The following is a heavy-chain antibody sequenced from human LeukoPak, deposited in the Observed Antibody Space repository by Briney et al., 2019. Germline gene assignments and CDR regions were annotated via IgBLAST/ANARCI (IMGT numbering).Heavy chain of an antibody. Sequence: GGSLRLSCAASGFTFSSYWMSWVRQAPGKGLEWVANITQDGSEKYYVESVKGRFTTSRDNAKNSLYLQMNSLRAEDTAVYYCARSVDTAMAYYYYYMDVWGKGTTVTVSS. D-gene: IGHD5-18*01. CDR1: GFTFSSYW. V-gene: IGHV3-7*01. J-gene: IGHJ6*03. CDR2: ITQDGSEK. CDR3: ARSVDTAMAYYYYYMDV.